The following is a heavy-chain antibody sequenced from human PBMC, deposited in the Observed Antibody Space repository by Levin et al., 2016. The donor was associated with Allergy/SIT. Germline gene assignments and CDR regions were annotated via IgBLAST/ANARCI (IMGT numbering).Heavy chain of an antibody. V-gene: IGHV3-33*01. D-gene: IGHD6-19*01. J-gene: IGHJ4*02. CDR2: IWYDGSNK. Sequence: GESLKISCAASGFTFSSYGMHWVRQAPGKGLEWVAVIWYDGSNKYYADSVKGRFTISRDNSKNTLYLQMNSLRAEDTAVYYCARDTRLKQWLVLGLGYWGQGTLVTVSS. CDR3: ARDTRLKQWLVLGLGY. CDR1: GFTFSSYG.